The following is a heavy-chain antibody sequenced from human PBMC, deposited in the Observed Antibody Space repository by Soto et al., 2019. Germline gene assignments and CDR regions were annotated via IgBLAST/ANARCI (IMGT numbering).Heavy chain of an antibody. CDR1: GGTFSSYA. CDR3: ARAGHQSFYFDSSGYPSFDY. D-gene: IGHD3-22*01. CDR2: IIPIFGTA. Sequence: ASVKVSCKASGGTFSSYAISWVRQAPGQGLEWMGGIIPIFGTANYAQKFQGRVTITADESTSTAYMELSSLRSEDTAVYYCARAGHQSFYFDSSGYPSFDYWGRETLVTVS. V-gene: IGHV1-69*13. J-gene: IGHJ4*02.